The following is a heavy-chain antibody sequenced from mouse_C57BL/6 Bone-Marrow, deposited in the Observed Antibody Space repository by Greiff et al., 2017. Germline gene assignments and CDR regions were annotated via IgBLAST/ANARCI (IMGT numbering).Heavy chain of an antibody. D-gene: IGHD2-2*01. CDR3: ARGGFMVTAY. V-gene: IGHV1-52*01. J-gene: IGHJ3*01. Sequence: QVQLKESGAELVRPGSSVKLSCKASGYTFTSYWMHWVKQRPIQGLEWIGNIDPSDSETHYNQKFKDKATLTVDKSSSTAYMQLSSLTSEDSAVYYCARGGFMVTAYWGQGTLVTVSA. CDR2: IDPSDSET. CDR1: GYTFTSYW.